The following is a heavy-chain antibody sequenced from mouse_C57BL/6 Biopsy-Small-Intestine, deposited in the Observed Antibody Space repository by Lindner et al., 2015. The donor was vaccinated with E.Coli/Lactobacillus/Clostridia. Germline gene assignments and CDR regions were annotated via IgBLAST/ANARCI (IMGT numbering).Heavy chain of an antibody. CDR3: ARHHYYGSSYDYFDY. J-gene: IGHJ2*01. V-gene: IGHV1-81*01. CDR2: IYPRSGNT. D-gene: IGHD1-1*01. Sequence: VQLQESGAELARPGASVKLSCKASGYTFTSYGISWVKQRTGQGLEWIGEIYPRSGNTYYNEKLKGKATLTADKSSSTAFMEPRSLTSEDSAVYLCARHHYYGSSYDYFDYWGQGTTLTVSS. CDR1: GYTFTSYG.